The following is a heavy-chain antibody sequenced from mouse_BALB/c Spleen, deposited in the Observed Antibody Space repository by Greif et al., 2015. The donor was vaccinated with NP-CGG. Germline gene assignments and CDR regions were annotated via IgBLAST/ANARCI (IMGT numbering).Heavy chain of an antibody. V-gene: IGHV5-4*02. J-gene: IGHJ2*01. CDR1: GFTYSDYY. Sequence: DVHLVESGGGLVKPGGSLKLSCAASGFTYSDYYMYWVRQTPEKRLEWVATISDGGSYTYYPDGVKGRFTISRDNAKNNLYLQMSSLKSEDTAMYYCARGGTGFDYWDQGTTLTVSS. CDR3: ARGGTGFDY. CDR2: ISDGGSYT. D-gene: IGHD3-3*01.